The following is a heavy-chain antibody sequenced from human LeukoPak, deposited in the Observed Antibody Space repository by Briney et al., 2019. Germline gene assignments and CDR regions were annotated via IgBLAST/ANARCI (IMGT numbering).Heavy chain of an antibody. Sequence: GGSLRLSCAASGFTFSSYGMHWVRQAPGKGLEWVAVIWYDGSNKYYADSVKGRFTISRDNSKNTLYLQMNSLRAEDMAVYYCARDVIAVAAGYGMDVWGQGTTVTVSS. D-gene: IGHD6-19*01. V-gene: IGHV3-33*01. J-gene: IGHJ6*02. CDR1: GFTFSSYG. CDR2: IWYDGSNK. CDR3: ARDVIAVAAGYGMDV.